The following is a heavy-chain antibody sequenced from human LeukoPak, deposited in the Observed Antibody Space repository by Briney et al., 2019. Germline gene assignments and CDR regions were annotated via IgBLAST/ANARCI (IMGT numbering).Heavy chain of an antibody. J-gene: IGHJ4*02. CDR1: GYTFTSYY. D-gene: IGHD1-26*01. Sequence: PTASVKASCKASGYTFTSYYMHWVRLAPGQGLEWMGIINPSGGSTSYAQKFQGRVTMTRDMSTSTVYMELSSLRSEDTAVYYRASGTASGSYYPGDYWGQGTLVTVSS. CDR2: INPSGGST. CDR3: ASGTASGSYYPGDY. V-gene: IGHV1-46*01.